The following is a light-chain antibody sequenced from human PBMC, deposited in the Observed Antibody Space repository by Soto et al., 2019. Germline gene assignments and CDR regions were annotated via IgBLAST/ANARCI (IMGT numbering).Light chain of an antibody. V-gene: IGLV2-8*01. CDR3: SSFSSDTTLFV. Sequence: QSVLTQPPSAAGSPGQSVTISCTGTSTDVGGYNYVSWYQQYPGKAPKLMIYEVSKRPSGVPDRFSGSKSGNTASLTISGLQAEDEADYYCSSFSSDTTLFVFGGGTKLTVL. CDR1: STDVGGYNY. J-gene: IGLJ1*01. CDR2: EVS.